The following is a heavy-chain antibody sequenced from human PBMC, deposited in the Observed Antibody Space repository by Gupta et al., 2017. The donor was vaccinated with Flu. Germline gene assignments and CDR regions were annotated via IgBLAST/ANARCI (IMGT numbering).Heavy chain of an antibody. V-gene: IGHV3-72*01. CDR2: SRNKATT. CDR3: VNWQWGRCY. D-gene: IGHD6-19*01. J-gene: IGHJ4*02. CDR1: GFTFSDHY. Sequence: DVQLVASGGGLVQPGGSLRLSCAASGFTFSDHYMDWVRQAPGKGLEWVGRSRNKATTEYAASMKGRFTISRDDSKNSLYLQMNSLRIEDTAVYYCVNWQWGRCYWGQGTLVTVSS.